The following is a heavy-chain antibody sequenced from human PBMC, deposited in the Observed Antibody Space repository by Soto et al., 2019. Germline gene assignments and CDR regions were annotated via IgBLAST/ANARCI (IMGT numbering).Heavy chain of an antibody. J-gene: IGHJ4*02. Sequence: EVQLMESGGGLVQPGGSLRLSCAASGFTFSSYAMHWVRQAPGKGLEYVSGISSNGGSTYYANSVKGRFTISRDNSKNTLYLQVGSLRAEDMAVYYCARSGLPFDYWGQGTLVTVSS. CDR3: ARSGLPFDY. D-gene: IGHD2-21*02. CDR2: ISSNGGST. CDR1: GFTFSSYA. V-gene: IGHV3-64*01.